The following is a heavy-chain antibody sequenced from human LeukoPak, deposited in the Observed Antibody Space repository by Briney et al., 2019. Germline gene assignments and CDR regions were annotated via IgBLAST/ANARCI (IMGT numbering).Heavy chain of an antibody. CDR2: ISYDGSNK. J-gene: IGHJ4*02. CDR3: ARDTHEEVVATFLGY. Sequence: GRSLRLSCAASGFTFSSCGMHRVRQAPGKGLEWVAVISYDGSNKYYADSVKGRFTISRDNSKNTLYLQMNSLRAEDTAVYYCARDTHEEVVATFLGYWGQGTLVTVSS. V-gene: IGHV3-30*03. D-gene: IGHD5-12*01. CDR1: GFTFSSCG.